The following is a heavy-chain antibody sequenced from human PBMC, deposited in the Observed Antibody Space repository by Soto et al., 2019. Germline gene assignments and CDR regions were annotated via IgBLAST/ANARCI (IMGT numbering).Heavy chain of an antibody. CDR1: GFTFDDYA. CDR3: AKDRSSSWYVFTSLDY. D-gene: IGHD6-13*01. CDR2: ISWNSGSI. V-gene: IGHV3-9*01. Sequence: EVQLVESGGGLVQPGRSLRLSCEASGFTFDDYAMHWVRQAPGKGLEWVSGISWNSGSIGYADSVKGRFTISRDNAKNSLYQQMNSLRAEDTALYYCAKDRSSSWYVFTSLDYWGQGTLVTVSS. J-gene: IGHJ4*02.